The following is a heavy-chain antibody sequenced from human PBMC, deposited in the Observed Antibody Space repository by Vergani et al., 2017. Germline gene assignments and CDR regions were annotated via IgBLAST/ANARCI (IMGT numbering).Heavy chain of an antibody. V-gene: IGHV4-34*11. CDR1: GGSFSSYY. CDR3: ASGDYSNGIDY. J-gene: IGHJ4*02. CDR2: IYYSGST. Sequence: QVQLQQWGAGLLKPSETLSLTCAVSGGSFSSYYWSWIRQPPGKGLEWIGYIYYSGSTHYNPSLKSRDTIAVDTSKNQFSLNLSSVTAADTAVYYCASGDYSNGIDYWGQGTLVTVSS. D-gene: IGHD4-11*01.